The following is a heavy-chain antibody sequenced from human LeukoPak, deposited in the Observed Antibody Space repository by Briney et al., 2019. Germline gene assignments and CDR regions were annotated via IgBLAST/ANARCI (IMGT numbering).Heavy chain of an antibody. Sequence: ASVKVSCKASGYTFTGHYMHWVRQAPGQGLEWMGWINPNSGGTNYAQKFQDRVTMTRDTSISTAYMELSRLRSDDTAVYYCARGPLGHAVPLDYWGQGTLVTVSS. D-gene: IGHD2-8*01. J-gene: IGHJ4*02. CDR3: ARGPLGHAVPLDY. CDR2: INPNSGGT. V-gene: IGHV1-2*02. CDR1: GYTFTGHY.